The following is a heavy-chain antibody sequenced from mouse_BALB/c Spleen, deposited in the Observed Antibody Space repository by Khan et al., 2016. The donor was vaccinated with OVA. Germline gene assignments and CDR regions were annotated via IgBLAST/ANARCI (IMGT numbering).Heavy chain of an antibody. CDR1: GYSITSNYA. CDR3: ARGNYYGYAMDY. D-gene: IGHD1-1*01. Sequence: EVQLQESGPGLVKPSQSLSLTCTVTGYSITSNYAWNWIRQFPGNKLEWMGYISYSGSTSYNPSLKSRISITRHPSKNQLLLPLNSVTTEDTATYYCARGNYYGYAMDYWGQGTSVTVAS. J-gene: IGHJ4*01. V-gene: IGHV3-2*02. CDR2: ISYSGST.